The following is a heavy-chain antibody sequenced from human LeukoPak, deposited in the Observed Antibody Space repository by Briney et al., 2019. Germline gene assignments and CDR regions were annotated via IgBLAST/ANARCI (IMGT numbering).Heavy chain of an antibody. D-gene: IGHD3-3*01. Sequence: PGGSLRLSCAASGFTFSSYAMSWVRQAPGKGLEWVSAISGSGGSTYYADSVKGRFTISRDNSKNTLYLQMNSLRAEDTAVYYCAKGYYDFWSGGTGWDYWGQGTLVTVSS. V-gene: IGHV3-23*01. CDR3: AKGYYDFWSGGTGWDY. CDR2: ISGSGGST. J-gene: IGHJ4*02. CDR1: GFTFSSYA.